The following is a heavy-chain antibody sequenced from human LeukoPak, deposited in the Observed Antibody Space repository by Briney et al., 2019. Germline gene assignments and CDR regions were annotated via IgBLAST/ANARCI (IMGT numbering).Heavy chain of an antibody. V-gene: IGHV3-30*04. J-gene: IGHJ6*02. D-gene: IGHD6-19*01. Sequence: PGRSLRLSCAASGFTFSSYAMHWVRQAPGKGLEWVAVISYDGSNKYYADSEKGRFTISRDNSKNSLYLQMNSLRGEDTAVSYCARSLAVAGRVDYYGMETWGQGGTVTVSS. CDR1: GFTFSSYA. CDR3: ARSLAVAGRVDYYGMET. CDR2: ISYDGSNK.